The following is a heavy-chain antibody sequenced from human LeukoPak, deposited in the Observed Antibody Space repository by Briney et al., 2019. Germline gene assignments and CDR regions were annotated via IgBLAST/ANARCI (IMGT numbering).Heavy chain of an antibody. CDR3: ARVSAAAGKIDY. Sequence: SVKVSCKASGGTFSSYAISWVRQAPGQGLEWMGGIIPIFGTANYAQKFQGRVTITADESTSTAYMELSSLRSEDTAVYNCARVSAAAGKIDYWGQGTLVTVSS. CDR2: IIPIFGTA. CDR1: GGTFSSYA. J-gene: IGHJ4*02. D-gene: IGHD6-13*01. V-gene: IGHV1-69*13.